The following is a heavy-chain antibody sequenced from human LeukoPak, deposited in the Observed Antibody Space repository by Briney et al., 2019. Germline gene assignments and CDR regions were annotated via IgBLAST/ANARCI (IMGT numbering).Heavy chain of an antibody. CDR3: ARHHHHWNWGE. J-gene: IGHJ4*02. D-gene: IGHD7-27*01. V-gene: IGHV4-39*01. CDR2: INHGGDI. CDR1: GGSFSTANYY. Sequence: SETLPLTCTVSGGSFSTANYYWGWIRQPPGKGLEWIGSINHGGDIYYNPSLKSRVTISVDTSMNQFSLKLNSVTAADTAVYYCARHHHHWNWGEWGQGTLVTVSS.